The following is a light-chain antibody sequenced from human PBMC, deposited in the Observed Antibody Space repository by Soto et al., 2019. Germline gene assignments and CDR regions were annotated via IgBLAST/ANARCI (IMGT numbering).Light chain of an antibody. Sequence: IVVTQSPGTLSLSPGERATLSCRTSQTVSNSYLAWYQQKPGQAPRLLIYAASSRATGIPDRFSGSGSRKNFTLTISRLEPEDFAVYYCQHYGSSRLTFGGGTKVEIK. CDR3: QHYGSSRLT. J-gene: IGKJ4*01. CDR1: QTVSNSY. CDR2: AAS. V-gene: IGKV3-20*01.